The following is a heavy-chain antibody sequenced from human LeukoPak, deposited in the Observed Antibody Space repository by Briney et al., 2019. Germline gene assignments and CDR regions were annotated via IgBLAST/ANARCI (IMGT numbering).Heavy chain of an antibody. CDR3: ARENQDSSGYYYVLDY. CDR1: GFTFSNYG. D-gene: IGHD3-22*01. V-gene: IGHV3-33*08. J-gene: IGHJ4*02. Sequence: PGGSLRLSCAASGFTFSNYGMHWVRQAPGKGLEWVAVIWYDGSNKYYADSVKGRFTISRDNSKNTLYLQMNSLRAEDAAVYYCARENQDSSGYYYVLDYWGQGTLVTVSS. CDR2: IWYDGSNK.